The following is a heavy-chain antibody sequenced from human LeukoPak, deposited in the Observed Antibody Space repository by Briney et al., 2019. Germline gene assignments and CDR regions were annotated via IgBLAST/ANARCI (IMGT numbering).Heavy chain of an antibody. Sequence: TSETLSLTCTVSGGSISSYYWSWIRQPPGKGLEWIGYIYYSGSTNYNPSLKSRVPISVDTSKNQFSLKLSSVTAEDTAVYYCARDEKGIAALDYWGQGTLVTVSS. D-gene: IGHD6-13*01. J-gene: IGHJ4*02. CDR1: GGSISSYY. V-gene: IGHV4-59*01. CDR2: IYYSGST. CDR3: ARDEKGIAALDY.